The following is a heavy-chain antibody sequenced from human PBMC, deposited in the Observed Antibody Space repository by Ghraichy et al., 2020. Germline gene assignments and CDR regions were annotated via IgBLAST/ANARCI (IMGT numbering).Heavy chain of an antibody. Sequence: SVKVSCKASGGTFSSYAISWVRQAPGQGLEWMGGIMPISGTANYAQNFEGRVTVTADEFTSTAYMELSSLRSEDTAVYYCARDGPVYGDYPGGPLDCWGQGTLVTVSS. D-gene: IGHD4-17*01. J-gene: IGHJ4*02. CDR3: ARDGPVYGDYPGGPLDC. V-gene: IGHV1-69*13. CDR2: IMPISGTA. CDR1: GGTFSSYA.